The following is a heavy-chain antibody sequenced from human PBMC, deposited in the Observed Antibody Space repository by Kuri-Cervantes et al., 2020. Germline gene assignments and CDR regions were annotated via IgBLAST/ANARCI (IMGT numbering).Heavy chain of an antibody. CDR1: GFTFDDYG. CDR3: ASDSPYGSGSY. Sequence: GGSLRLSCAASGFTFDDYGMSWVRQAPGKGLEWVASIKQDGSEENYVDSLKGRFSISRDNAKKSLYLQMNSLRVEDTAVYYCASDSPYGSGSYWGQGILVTVSS. D-gene: IGHD3-10*01. J-gene: IGHJ4*02. V-gene: IGHV3-7*01. CDR2: IKQDGSEE.